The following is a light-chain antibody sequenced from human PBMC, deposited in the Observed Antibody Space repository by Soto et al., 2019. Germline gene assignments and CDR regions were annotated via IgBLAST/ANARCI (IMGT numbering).Light chain of an antibody. Sequence: EIVMPQSPATLSVSPGERATLSCRASQSVSSILAWYQQKPGQAPRLLIYGASTRATGIPARFSGSGSGTEFTLTISSLQSEDFAVYYCQQYNYWPRTFGQGTKVEIK. J-gene: IGKJ1*01. V-gene: IGKV3-15*01. CDR1: QSVSSI. CDR2: GAS. CDR3: QQYNYWPRT.